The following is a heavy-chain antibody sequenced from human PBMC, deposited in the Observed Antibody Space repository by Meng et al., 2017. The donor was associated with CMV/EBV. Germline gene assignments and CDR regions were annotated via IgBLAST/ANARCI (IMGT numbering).Heavy chain of an antibody. Sequence: GESLKISCAASGFTFSSYWMHWVRQAPGKGLVWVSRINSDGSSTSYADSVKGRFTISRDNAKNTLYLQMNSLRAEDTAVYYCAREVRDSSSWGYGMDVWGKGTTVTVSS. D-gene: IGHD6-13*01. CDR3: AREVRDSSSWGYGMDV. J-gene: IGHJ6*04. CDR2: INSDGSST. CDR1: GFTFSSYW. V-gene: IGHV3-74*01.